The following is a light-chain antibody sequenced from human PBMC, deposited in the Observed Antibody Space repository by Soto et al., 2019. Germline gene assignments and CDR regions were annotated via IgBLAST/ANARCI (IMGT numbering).Light chain of an antibody. CDR2: EVS. CDR1: SSDIGGYNY. V-gene: IGLV2-8*01. Sequence: QSALTQPPSASGSPGQSVTISCTGTSSDIGGYNYVSWYQQHPGKAPKLIIYEVSKRPSGVPDRFSGSKSDNTPSLTVSGLQAEDEGDYYCSSYAGSNNLVVFGGGTQLTVL. CDR3: SSYAGSNNLVV. J-gene: IGLJ2*01.